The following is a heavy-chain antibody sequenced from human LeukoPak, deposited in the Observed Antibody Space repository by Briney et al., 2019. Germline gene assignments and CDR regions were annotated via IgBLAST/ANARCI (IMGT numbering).Heavy chain of an antibody. V-gene: IGHV3-23*01. CDR2: LRGHGGRT. CDR1: GSTFSSYA. CDR3: TKDLTELALALNC. Sequence: GGSLRLFCAASGSTFSSYAMSWVRQAPGKGLEWVSGLRGHGGRTYYADSVKGRFTISGDNTKNTLYLQMNSLRVEDMAVYYCTKDLTELALALNCWGQGTLVTVSS. J-gene: IGHJ4*02. D-gene: IGHD3-16*01.